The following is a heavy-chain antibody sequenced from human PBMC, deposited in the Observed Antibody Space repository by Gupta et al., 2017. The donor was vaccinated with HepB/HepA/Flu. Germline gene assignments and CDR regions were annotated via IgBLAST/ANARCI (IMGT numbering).Heavy chain of an antibody. Sequence: HVQLVHSGAEVQKLLSSVKASCKPSVGTFSSAPISWVRQAPGQGLEWMGRIIPILGIANYAQKFQGRVTITADKSTSTAYMELSSLRSEDTAVYYCARAETTTTYYYYYYGMDVWGQGTTVTVSS. V-gene: IGHV1-69*04. J-gene: IGHJ6*02. CDR1: VGTFSSAP. CDR2: IIPILGIA. CDR3: ARAETTTTYYYYYYGMDV. D-gene: IGHD4-17*01.